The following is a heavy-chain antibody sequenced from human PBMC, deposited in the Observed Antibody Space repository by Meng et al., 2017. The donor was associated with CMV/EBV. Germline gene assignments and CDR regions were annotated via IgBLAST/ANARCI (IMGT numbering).Heavy chain of an antibody. D-gene: IGHD2-21*01. V-gene: IGHV1-69*05. Sequence: SVNSCKASGGTFSSYAISWVRQAPGQGLEWMGGIIPIFGTANYAQKFQGRVTITTDESTSTAYMELSSLRSEDTAVYYCATLGLLFRPFDGYYGMDVWGQGTTVTVSS. CDR1: GGTFSSYA. CDR2: IIPIFGTA. J-gene: IGHJ6*02. CDR3: ATLGLLFRPFDGYYGMDV.